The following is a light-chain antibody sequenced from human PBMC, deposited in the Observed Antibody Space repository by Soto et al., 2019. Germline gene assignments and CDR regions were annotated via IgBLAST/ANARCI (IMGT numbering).Light chain of an antibody. CDR3: QHYSTWLWT. V-gene: IGKV3-15*01. CDR1: QSVSRK. Sequence: EIVMTQSPATLSVSPGERATLSCRASQSVSRKLDWYQQKPGQGPRLLIYGASTRATGIPARFSGSGSGTEFTLTISSLQSEDFAVYYCQHYSTWLWTFGQGTKVEIK. J-gene: IGKJ1*01. CDR2: GAS.